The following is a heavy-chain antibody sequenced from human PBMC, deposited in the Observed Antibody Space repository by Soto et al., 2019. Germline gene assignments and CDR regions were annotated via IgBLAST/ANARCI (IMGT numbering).Heavy chain of an antibody. D-gene: IGHD5-18*01. CDR1: GFTFSSFE. V-gene: IGHV3-48*03. J-gene: IGHJ6*02. CDR2: INSGGTNR. CDR3: ANSEYSRYKNIDV. Sequence: EVQLVESGGDLVQPGGSLRLSCAASGFTFSSFEMNWFRQAPGKGLEWVSYINSGGTNRYYADSVKGRFTISRDDAKNSLFLQMNSLRAEDTAVYYCANSEYSRYKNIDVWGQGTTVTVSS.